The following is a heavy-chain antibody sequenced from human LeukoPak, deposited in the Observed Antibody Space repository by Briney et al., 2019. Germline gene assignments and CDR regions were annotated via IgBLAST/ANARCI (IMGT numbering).Heavy chain of an antibody. V-gene: IGHV4-38-2*02. Sequence: SETLSLTCSGSNYSISNSLYWGWLRQPPGKGLEWIGSIYRSGSTFYNPSLKSRVTISLDTSKNQFSLKLSAVTAADTAVYFCARGTYGYYMDVWGKGTTVTVSS. CDR3: ARGTYGYYMDV. D-gene: IGHD4-17*01. CDR2: IYRSGST. J-gene: IGHJ6*03. CDR1: NYSISNSLY.